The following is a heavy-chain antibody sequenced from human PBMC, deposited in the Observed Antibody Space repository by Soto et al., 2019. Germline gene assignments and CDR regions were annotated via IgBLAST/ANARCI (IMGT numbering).Heavy chain of an antibody. CDR1: GFTFSNYA. J-gene: IGHJ4*02. Sequence: PXGSLRLSCASSGFTFSNYAMICVRQAPGKGLEWVSIIGASGGGTSYADSVKGRFTISRDISKNTLYLQMNSLRAEDTAIYYCAKARFLEWLLLFDYWGQGTQVTVSS. CDR2: IGASGGGT. CDR3: AKARFLEWLLLFDY. D-gene: IGHD3-3*01. V-gene: IGHV3-23*01.